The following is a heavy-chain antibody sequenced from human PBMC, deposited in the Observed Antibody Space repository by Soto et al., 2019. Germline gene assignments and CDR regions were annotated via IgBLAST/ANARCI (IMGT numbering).Heavy chain of an antibody. CDR3: AKSRGMVRGVRPFDP. CDR2: ISYDGSNK. J-gene: IGHJ5*02. Sequence: GGSLRLSCAASGFTFSSYGMHWVRQAPGKGLEWVAVISYDGSNKYYADSVKGRFTISRDNSKNTLYLQMNSLRAEDTAVYYCAKSRGMVRGVRPFDPWGQGTLVTVSS. CDR1: GFTFSSYG. D-gene: IGHD3-10*01. V-gene: IGHV3-30*18.